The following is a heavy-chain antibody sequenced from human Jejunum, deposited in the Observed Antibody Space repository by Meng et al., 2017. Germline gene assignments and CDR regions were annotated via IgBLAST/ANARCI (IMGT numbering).Heavy chain of an antibody. CDR1: GFTFSTYW. J-gene: IGHJ4*02. CDR3: ARVRTGYCDY. V-gene: IGHV3-74*01. D-gene: IGHD4-17*01. Sequence: VQLVESGGGLVRPGGSLRLSCAASGFTFSTYWMHWVRQAPGKGLEWVSQINVDGGTITYADSVKGRFTISRDNAKNTLYLQMNSLRVEDTAVYYCARVRTGYCDYWGQGSLVTVSS. CDR2: INVDGGTI.